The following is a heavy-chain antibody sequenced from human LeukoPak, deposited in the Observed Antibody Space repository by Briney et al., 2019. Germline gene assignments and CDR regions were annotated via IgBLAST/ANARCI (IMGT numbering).Heavy chain of an antibody. D-gene: IGHD5-24*01. J-gene: IGHJ4*02. CDR3: VRDGDGYNFDY. Sequence: PGGSLRLSCAASGFTFSRYWMHWVCQAPGKGLRWVSRVKFDGSYTNYADSVKGRFTVSRDNAKNTLNLQMNSLRVEDTAVYYCVRDGDGYNFDYWGQGILVTVSS. V-gene: IGHV3-74*01. CDR1: GFTFSRYW. CDR2: VKFDGSYT.